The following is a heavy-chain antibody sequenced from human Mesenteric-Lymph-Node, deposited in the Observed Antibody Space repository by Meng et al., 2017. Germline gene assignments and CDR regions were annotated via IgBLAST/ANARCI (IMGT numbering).Heavy chain of an antibody. D-gene: IGHD3-16*01. V-gene: IGHV4-38-2*02. CDR2: IYHSGSI. CDR1: GYSIISNFY. Sequence: SETLSLTCTVSGYSIISNFYWGWVRQTPGKGLEWIGTIYHSGSIYYNPSLKSRVTISVDTSKNQFSLKVSSVTAADTAVYYCVRWGFPDYWGQGTLVTVSS. J-gene: IGHJ4*02. CDR3: VRWGFPDY.